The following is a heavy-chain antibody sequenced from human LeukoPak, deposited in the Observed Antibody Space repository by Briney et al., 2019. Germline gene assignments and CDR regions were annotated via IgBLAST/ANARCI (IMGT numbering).Heavy chain of an antibody. CDR3: ARYAGYSSVGPFDY. CDR2: IIPIFGTA. CDR1: GGTFSSYA. D-gene: IGHD6-19*01. Sequence: SVKVSCKASGGTFSSYAISWVRQAPGQELERMGGIIPIFGTANYAQKFQGRVTITADESTSTAYMELSSLRSEDTAVYYCARYAGYSSVGPFDYWGQGTLVTVSS. V-gene: IGHV1-69*13. J-gene: IGHJ4*02.